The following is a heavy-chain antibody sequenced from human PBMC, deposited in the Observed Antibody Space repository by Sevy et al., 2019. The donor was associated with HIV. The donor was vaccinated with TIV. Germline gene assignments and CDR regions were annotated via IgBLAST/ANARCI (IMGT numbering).Heavy chain of an antibody. V-gene: IGHV1-2*02. J-gene: IGHJ4*02. CDR1: GYIFTDYL. CDR3: ARELAQLLKGFDF. Sequence: ASVKVSCKASGYIFTDYLLHWVRQAPGQGPEWVGCINPNNGDTVFAQKFQGRITIDRYTSTTTVYLDLIRLTYDDTAIYYCARELAQLLKGFDFWGQGTLVTVSS. D-gene: IGHD3-10*01. CDR2: INPNNGDT.